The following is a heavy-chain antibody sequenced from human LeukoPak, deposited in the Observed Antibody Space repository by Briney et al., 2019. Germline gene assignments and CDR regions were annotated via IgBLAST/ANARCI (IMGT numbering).Heavy chain of an antibody. V-gene: IGHV3-23*01. CDR1: GFTFSSYA. J-gene: IGHJ4*02. Sequence: PGGSLRLSCAASGFTFSSYAMSWVRQAPGKGLEWVSAISGSGGSTYYADSVKGRFTISRDNSKNTLYLQMNSLRAEDTAVYYCAKDSYYDTSGYEFDYWGQGILVTVSS. CDR3: AKDSYYDTSGYEFDY. D-gene: IGHD3-22*01. CDR2: ISGSGGST.